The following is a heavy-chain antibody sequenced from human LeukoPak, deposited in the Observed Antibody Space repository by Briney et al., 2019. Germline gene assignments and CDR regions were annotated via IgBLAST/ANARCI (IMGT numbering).Heavy chain of an antibody. D-gene: IGHD2-2*01. CDR1: GGSISSYY. CDR2: IYYSGST. CDR3: ARLYQLPHYYYYYMDV. Sequence: SETLSLTCTVSGGSISSYYWSWIRQPPGKGLEWIGCIYYSGSTNYNPSLKSRVTMSVDTSKNQFSLKLSSVTAADTAVYYCARLYQLPHYYYYYMDVWGKGTTVTVSS. V-gene: IGHV4-59*12. J-gene: IGHJ6*03.